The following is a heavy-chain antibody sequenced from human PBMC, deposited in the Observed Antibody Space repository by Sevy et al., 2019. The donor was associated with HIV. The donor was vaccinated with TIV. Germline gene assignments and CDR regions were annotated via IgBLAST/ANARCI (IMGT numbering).Heavy chain of an antibody. V-gene: IGHV3-21*01. J-gene: IGHJ4*02. CDR3: ARGPPDGSYDYFDY. CDR1: GFTFSSYN. D-gene: IGHD1-26*01. CDR2: IIGLSNYI. Sequence: GGSLRLSCAASGFTFSSYNMNWVRQAPGKGLEWVSSIIGLSNYIYYAHSMKGRFTISRDNAKNSLYLQMNSLRAEDTAVYYCARGPPDGSYDYFDYWGQGTLVTVSS.